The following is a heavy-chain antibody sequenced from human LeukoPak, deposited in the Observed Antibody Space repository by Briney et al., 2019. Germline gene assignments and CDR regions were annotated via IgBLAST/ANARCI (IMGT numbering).Heavy chain of an antibody. J-gene: IGHJ4*02. CDR2: IYYSGST. CDR3: ARQLYGSGSYYLDY. V-gene: IGHV4-59*08. CDR1: GGSISDYY. Sequence: PSETLSLTCTVSGGSISDYYWSWIRQPPGKGLEWIGYIYYSGSTNYNPSLESRVTISVDTSKNQFSLKLSSVTAADTALYYCARQLYGSGSYYLDYWGQGTLVTVSS. D-gene: IGHD3-10*01.